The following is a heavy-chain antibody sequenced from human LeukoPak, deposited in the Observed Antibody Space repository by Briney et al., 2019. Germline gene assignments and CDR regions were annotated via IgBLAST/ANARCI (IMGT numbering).Heavy chain of an antibody. CDR1: GGSISSYY. D-gene: IGHD6-13*01. V-gene: IGHV4-59*01. Sequence: SETLSLTCTVSGGSISSYYWSWIRQPPGKGLEWIGYIYYSGSTNYNPSLKSRVTISVDTSKNQFSLKLSSVTAADTAVYYCARVRQQLVGGIDYWGQGTLVTVSS. CDR2: IYYSGST. J-gene: IGHJ4*02. CDR3: ARVRQQLVGGIDY.